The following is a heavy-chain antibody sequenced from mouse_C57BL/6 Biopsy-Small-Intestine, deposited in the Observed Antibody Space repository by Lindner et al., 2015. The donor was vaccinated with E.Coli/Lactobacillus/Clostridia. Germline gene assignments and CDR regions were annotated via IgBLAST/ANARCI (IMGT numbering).Heavy chain of an antibody. V-gene: IGHV1-82*01. CDR1: GYAFSSSW. CDR2: IYPGDGDT. CDR3: ARSGNYYGTSRDYFDV. D-gene: IGHD1-1*01. J-gene: IGHJ1*03. Sequence: VQLQESGPELVKPGASVEISCKASGYAFSSSWMNWVKQRPGKGLEWIGRIYPGDGDTDYNGKFKGKATLTADKSSSTAYVQLSSLTSEDSAVYFCARSGNYYGTSRDYFDVWGTGTTVTVSS.